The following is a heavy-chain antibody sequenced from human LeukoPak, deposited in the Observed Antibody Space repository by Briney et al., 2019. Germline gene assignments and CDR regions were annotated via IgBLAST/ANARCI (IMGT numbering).Heavy chain of an antibody. CDR3: TKLNARDASDF. D-gene: IGHD4-23*01. CDR2: IRNQLDGGTA. Sequence: GGSLRLSCAASGFTFSKDWMSWVRQAPGKGLEWVGRIRNQLDGGTADYAAPVKGRITISRDDSTNTLYLQMHSLKTEDAGVYYCTKLNARDASDFWGQGTMVTVSS. CDR1: GFTFSKDW. J-gene: IGHJ3*01. V-gene: IGHV3-15*01.